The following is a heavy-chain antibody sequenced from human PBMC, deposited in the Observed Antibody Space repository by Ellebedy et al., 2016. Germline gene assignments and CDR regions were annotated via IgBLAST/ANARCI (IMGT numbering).Heavy chain of an antibody. CDR3: AREGFGGEGCFDY. CDR1: GGSFSGYY. Sequence: GSLRLXXAVYGGSFSGYYWSWIRQPPGKGLEWIGEINHSGSTNYNPSLKSRVTISVDTSKNQFSLKLSSVTAADTAVYYCAREGFGGEGCFDYWGQGTLVTVSS. V-gene: IGHV4-34*01. J-gene: IGHJ4*02. D-gene: IGHD3-10*01. CDR2: INHSGST.